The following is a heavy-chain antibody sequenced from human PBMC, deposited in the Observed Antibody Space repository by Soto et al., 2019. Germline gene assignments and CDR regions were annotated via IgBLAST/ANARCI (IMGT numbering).Heavy chain of an antibody. CDR3: AHRVFRRVLGLVTTPPSNFDS. CDR1: GFSLTTSGVG. Sequence: QITLNESGPTVVKPTETLTLTCTFSGFSLTTSGVGVGWVRQSPGKAPEWLAFIYWDDDKRYSTSLKSRLTTPKNTPKNQVVLKMANGDPADTPTYYFAHRVFRRVLGLVTTPPSNFDSWGQEPRSSSPQ. V-gene: IGHV2-5*02. CDR2: IYWDDDK. D-gene: IGHD3-3*01. J-gene: IGHJ4*01.